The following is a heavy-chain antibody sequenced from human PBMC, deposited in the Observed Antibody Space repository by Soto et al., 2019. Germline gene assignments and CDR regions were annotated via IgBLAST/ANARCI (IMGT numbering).Heavy chain of an antibody. CDR1: GGTFSSYA. CDR3: ARWVAVAGTPSYYFDY. Sequence: SVKVSCKASGGTFSSYAISWVRQAPGQGLEWMGGIIPIFGTANYAQKFQGRVTITADESTSTAYMELSSLRSEDTAVYYCARWVAVAGTPSYYFDYWGQGTLVTVSS. D-gene: IGHD6-19*01. V-gene: IGHV1-69*13. CDR2: IIPIFGTA. J-gene: IGHJ4*02.